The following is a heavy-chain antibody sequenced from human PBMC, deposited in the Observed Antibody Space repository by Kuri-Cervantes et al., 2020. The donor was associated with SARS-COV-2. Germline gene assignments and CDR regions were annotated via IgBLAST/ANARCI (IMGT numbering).Heavy chain of an antibody. J-gene: IGHJ4*02. CDR3: ATGFTSVWFRPLAY. CDR2: INDAGTTT. CDR1: GFSFSDYV. D-gene: IGHD3-10*01. V-gene: IGHV3-23*01. Sequence: GGSLRLSCAASGFSFSDYVMTWVRQAPGKGPEWVSIINDAGTTTHYADSVKGRFTISRDNSKNTVYLQMNNLEVEDTAVYFCATGFTSVWFRPLAYWGQGTLVTVSS.